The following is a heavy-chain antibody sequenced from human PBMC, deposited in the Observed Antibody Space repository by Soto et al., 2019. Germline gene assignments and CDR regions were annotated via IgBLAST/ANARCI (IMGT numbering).Heavy chain of an antibody. V-gene: IGHV3-64D*06. D-gene: IGHD6-19*01. CDR3: VKDKGPSYSSGWSLRGYFQH. Sequence: PGGSLRLSCSASGFTFSSYAMHWVRQAPGKGLEYVSAISSNGGSTYYADSVKGRFTISRDNSKNTLYLQMSSLRAEDTAVYYCVKDKGPSYSSGWSLRGYFQHWGQGTLVTVSS. CDR2: ISSNGGST. CDR1: GFTFSSYA. J-gene: IGHJ1*01.